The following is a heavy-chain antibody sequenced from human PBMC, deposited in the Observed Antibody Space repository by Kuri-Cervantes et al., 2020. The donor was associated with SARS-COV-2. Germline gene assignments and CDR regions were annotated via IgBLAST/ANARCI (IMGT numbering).Heavy chain of an antibody. CDR2: ISYDGSNK. Sequence: GGSLRLSCAASGFTFSSYAMHWVRQAPGKGLEWVAVISYDGSNKYYADSVKGRFTISRDNSKNTLYLQMNSLRAEDTAVYYCAKDLRAYDSSGSIFDYWGQGTLVTVSS. J-gene: IGHJ4*02. CDR1: GFTFSSYA. D-gene: IGHD3-22*01. CDR3: AKDLRAYDSSGSIFDY. V-gene: IGHV3-30-3*01.